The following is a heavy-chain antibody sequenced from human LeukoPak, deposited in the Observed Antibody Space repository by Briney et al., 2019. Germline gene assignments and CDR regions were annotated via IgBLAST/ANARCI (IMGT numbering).Heavy chain of an antibody. V-gene: IGHV4-30-2*01. J-gene: IGHJ1*01. CDR2: IYHSGST. CDR3: ARGSDSSGYPGYFQH. CDR1: GGSISGGGYS. Sequence: SQTLSLTCAVSGGSISGGGYSWSWIRQPPGKGLEWIGYIYHSGSTYYNPSLKSRVTISVDRSKNQFSLKLSSVTAADTAVYYCARGSDSSGYPGYFQHWGQGTLVTVSS. D-gene: IGHD3-22*01.